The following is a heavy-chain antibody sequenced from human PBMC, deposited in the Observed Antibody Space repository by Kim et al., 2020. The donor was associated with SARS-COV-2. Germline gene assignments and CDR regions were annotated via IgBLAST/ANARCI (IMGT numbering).Heavy chain of an antibody. CDR3: ATLGITIFGVARRVQH. V-gene: IGHV7-4-1*02. CDR1: GYTFTSYA. J-gene: IGHJ1*01. CDR2: INTNTGNP. D-gene: IGHD3-3*01. Sequence: ASVKVSCKASGYTFTSYAMNWVRQAPGQGLEWMGWINTNTGNPTYAQGFTGRFVFSLDTSVSTAYLQISSLKAEDTAVYYCATLGITIFGVARRVQHWGQGTLVTVSS.